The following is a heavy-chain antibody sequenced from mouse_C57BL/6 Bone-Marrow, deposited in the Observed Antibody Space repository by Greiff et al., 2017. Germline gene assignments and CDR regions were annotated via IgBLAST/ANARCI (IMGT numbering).Heavy chain of an antibody. CDR2: ISDGGSYT. Sequence: DVMLVESGGGLVKPGGSLKLSCAASGFTFSSYAMSWVRQTPEKRLEWVATISDGGSYTYYPDNVKGRFTISRDNAKNNLYLQMSDLKSEDTAMYYCARQASYDGYYVVDYWGQGTPLTVSS. CDR3: ARQASYDGYYVVDY. J-gene: IGHJ2*01. D-gene: IGHD2-3*01. CDR1: GFTFSSYA. V-gene: IGHV5-4*03.